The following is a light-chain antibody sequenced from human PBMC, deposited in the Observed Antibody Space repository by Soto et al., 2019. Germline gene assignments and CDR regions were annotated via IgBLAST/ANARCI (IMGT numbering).Light chain of an antibody. V-gene: IGLV1-44*01. CDR2: RNN. J-gene: IGLJ2*01. Sequence: QSVLTQPPSASGTPGQRVTISCSGSSSNVGINPVNWYQQLPGMAPKLLMYRNNQRPSGVPDRFSGSQSGTSASLAISGLQSEDEADYYCAAWDASLYGPVFGGGTKVTVL. CDR1: SSNVGINP. CDR3: AAWDASLYGPV.